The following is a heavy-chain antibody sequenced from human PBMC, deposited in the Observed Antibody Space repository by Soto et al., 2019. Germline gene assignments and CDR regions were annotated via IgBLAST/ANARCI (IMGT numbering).Heavy chain of an antibody. V-gene: IGHV1-3*01. Sequence: ASVKVSCKASGYTFTSYAMHWVRQAPGQRLEWMGWINAGNGNTKYSQKFQGRVTITRDTSASTAYMELSSLRSEDTAVYYCARSPHTREMNYFDYWGQGTLVTVSS. J-gene: IGHJ4*02. CDR2: INAGNGNT. CDR3: ARSPHTREMNYFDY. CDR1: GYTFTSYA.